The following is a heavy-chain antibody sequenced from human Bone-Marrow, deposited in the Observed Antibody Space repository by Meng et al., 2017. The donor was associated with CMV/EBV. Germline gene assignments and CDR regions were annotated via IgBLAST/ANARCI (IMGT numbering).Heavy chain of an antibody. J-gene: IGHJ6*02. CDR1: GFSFSDYA. Sequence: GESLKISCAASGFSFSDYAMNWVRQAPGNGLEWVSSISGSGGSTYYADSVKGRFTISRDNSKNTLYLQMNSLRPEDTAVYYCASLSSTRVYYYYGVDVWGQGTTVTVSS. D-gene: IGHD2-2*01. V-gene: IGHV3-23*01. CDR2: ISGSGGST. CDR3: ASLSSTRVYYYYGVDV.